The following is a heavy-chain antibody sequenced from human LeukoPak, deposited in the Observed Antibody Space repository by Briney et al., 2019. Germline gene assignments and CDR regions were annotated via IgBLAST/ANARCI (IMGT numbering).Heavy chain of an antibody. J-gene: IGHJ6*03. CDR3: ATFPHPYYYYMDV. CDR1: GYTQTRFG. Sequence: ASVKVSCKASGYTQTRFGISWVRLAPGQGLEWLGWINFSNGDSNTAEKVQDRVTLTADTSTSTAYMELRSLRSDDTAVYYCATFPHPYYYYMDVWGTGTTVTVSS. V-gene: IGHV1-18*01. D-gene: IGHD3-3*02. CDR2: INFSNGDS.